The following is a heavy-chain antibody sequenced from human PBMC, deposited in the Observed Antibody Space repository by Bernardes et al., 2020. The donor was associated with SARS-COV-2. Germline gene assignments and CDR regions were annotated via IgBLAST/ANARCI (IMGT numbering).Heavy chain of an antibody. V-gene: IGHV3-11*01. CDR2: ISASGTTM. J-gene: IGHJ4*02. Sequence: GGSLRLSCAASGITFSDYYMSWIRQAPGKGREWVSYISASGTTMYYADSVKGRFTISRDNAKNSLFLQMNSLRAEDTAVYYCARAMAGKNYFDSWGQGTLVTVSS. CDR3: ARAMAGKNYFDS. D-gene: IGHD6-19*01. CDR1: GITFSDYY.